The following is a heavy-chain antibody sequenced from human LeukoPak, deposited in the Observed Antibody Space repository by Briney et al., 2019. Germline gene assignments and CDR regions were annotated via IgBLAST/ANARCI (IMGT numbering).Heavy chain of an antibody. CDR3: ARRESENYWDFDY. CDR1: GFTFSNYI. CDR2: ISSSSSTI. V-gene: IGHV3-48*01. Sequence: GGSLRLSCAASGFTFSNYIMNWVRQAPGKGLEWVSYISSSSSTIYYADSVRGRFTISRDNAKTSLYLQMNSLRAEDTALYYGARRESENYWDFDYWGQGTLVTVSS. D-gene: IGHD2-15*01. J-gene: IGHJ4*02.